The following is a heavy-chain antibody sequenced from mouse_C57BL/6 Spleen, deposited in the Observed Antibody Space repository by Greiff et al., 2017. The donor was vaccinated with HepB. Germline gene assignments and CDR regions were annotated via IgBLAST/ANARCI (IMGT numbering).Heavy chain of an antibody. CDR3: ARTGNYGNYDY. CDR1: GYAFSSSW. V-gene: IGHV1-82*01. CDR2: IYPGDGDT. J-gene: IGHJ2*01. D-gene: IGHD2-1*01. Sequence: LVESGPELVKPGASVKISCKASGYAFSSSWMNWVKQRPGKGLEWIGRIYPGDGDTNYNGKFKGKATLTADKSSSTAYMQLSSLTSEDSAVYFCARTGNYGNYDYWGQGTTLTVSS.